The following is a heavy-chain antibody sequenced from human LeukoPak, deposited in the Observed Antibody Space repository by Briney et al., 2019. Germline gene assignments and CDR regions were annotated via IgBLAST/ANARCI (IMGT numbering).Heavy chain of an antibody. J-gene: IGHJ3*02. CDR1: GFTFSDYY. Sequence: GGSLRLSCAASGFTFSDYYMSWIRQAPGKGLEWVSYISRGGSTTYYADSVKGRFTISRDNAKNSLYLQMNSLRAEDTAVYYCAREHCSSTSCYFFDAFDIWGQGTMVTVSS. CDR3: AREHCSSTSCYFFDAFDI. D-gene: IGHD2-2*01. V-gene: IGHV3-11*04. CDR2: ISRGGSTT.